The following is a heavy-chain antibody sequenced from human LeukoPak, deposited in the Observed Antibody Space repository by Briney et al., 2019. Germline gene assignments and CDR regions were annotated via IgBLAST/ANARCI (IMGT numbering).Heavy chain of an antibody. V-gene: IGHV3-74*01. J-gene: IGHJ3*02. Sequence: GGSLRLSCAASGFTFSSYWMHWVRQAPGKGLVWVSRINSDGSSTSYADSVKGRFTISRDNAENTLYLQMNSLRAEDTAVYYCASEGYSSGWYSIDIWGQGTMVTVSS. CDR1: GFTFSSYW. CDR3: ASEGYSSGWYSIDI. D-gene: IGHD6-19*01. CDR2: INSDGSST.